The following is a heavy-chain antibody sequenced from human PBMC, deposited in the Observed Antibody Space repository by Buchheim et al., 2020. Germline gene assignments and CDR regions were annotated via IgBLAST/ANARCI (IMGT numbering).Heavy chain of an antibody. V-gene: IGHV1-2*04. CDR3: ARGGGIAAAEQDY. CDR1: GYTFTGYY. Sequence: QVQLVQSGAEVKKPGASVKVSCKASGYTFTGYYMHWVRQAPGQGLEWMGWINPKSGGTNYAQKFQGWVTMNRDTSISTAYMELSRLRSDDTAVYYCARGGGIAAAEQDYWGQGTL. J-gene: IGHJ4*02. D-gene: IGHD6-13*01. CDR2: INPKSGGT.